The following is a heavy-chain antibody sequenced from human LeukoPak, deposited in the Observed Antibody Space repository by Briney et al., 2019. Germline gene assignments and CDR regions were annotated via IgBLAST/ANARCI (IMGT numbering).Heavy chain of an antibody. V-gene: IGHV3-20*04. J-gene: IGHJ3*02. CDR3: ARDTGSSWYGAFDI. CDR2: TNWNGART. D-gene: IGHD6-13*01. CDR1: GFTFDDYG. Sequence: GGSLRLSCAASGFTFDDYGMSWVRQAPGKGLEWVSGTNWNGARTGYADSVKGRFIISRDNAKNSLYLQMNSLRAEDTAVYYCARDTGSSWYGAFDIWGQGTMVTVSS.